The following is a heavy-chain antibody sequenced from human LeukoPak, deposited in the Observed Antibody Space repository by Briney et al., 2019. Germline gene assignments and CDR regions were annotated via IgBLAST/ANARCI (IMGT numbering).Heavy chain of an antibody. J-gene: IGHJ4*02. CDR1: GFTFSNVW. CDR3: TILIAVAGTGY. V-gene: IGHV3-15*01. CDR2: IKSKADGGTT. D-gene: IGHD6-19*01. Sequence: KSGGSLRRSCAAAGFTFSNVWMSWVRQAPGKGLEWVGRIKSKADGGTTDYAAPVQGRFTISRDDAKNTLYLQMNSLKTEDTAIYYCTILIAVAGTGYWGQGTLVTVSS.